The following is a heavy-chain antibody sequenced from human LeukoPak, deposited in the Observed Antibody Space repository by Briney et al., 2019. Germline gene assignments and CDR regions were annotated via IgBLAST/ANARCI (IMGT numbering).Heavy chain of an antibody. Sequence: PSETLSLTCADSGGPFSGYYWSCIREPPGQGLQWIGEINHSGSTNYNPSLKSRVTISVDTSKNQFSLKLSSVTAADTAVYYCASVNGVTVTEPFDYWGQGTLVTVSS. CDR2: INHSGST. D-gene: IGHD4-23*01. J-gene: IGHJ4*02. V-gene: IGHV4-34*01. CDR3: ASVNGVTVTEPFDY. CDR1: GGPFSGYY.